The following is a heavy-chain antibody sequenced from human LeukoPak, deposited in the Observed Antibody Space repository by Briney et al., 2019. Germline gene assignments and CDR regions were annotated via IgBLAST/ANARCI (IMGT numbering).Heavy chain of an antibody. D-gene: IGHD3-22*01. CDR3: ARGSRRYYDSSGYYLYYFDY. CDR2: INHSGST. V-gene: IGHV4-34*01. J-gene: IGHJ4*02. CDR1: GGSFSGYY. Sequence: SETLFLTCAVYGGSFSGYYWSWIRQPPGKGLEWIGEINHSGSTNYNPSLKSRVTISVDTSKNQFSLKLSSVTAADTAVYYCARGSRRYYDSSGYYLYYFDYWGQGTLVTVSS.